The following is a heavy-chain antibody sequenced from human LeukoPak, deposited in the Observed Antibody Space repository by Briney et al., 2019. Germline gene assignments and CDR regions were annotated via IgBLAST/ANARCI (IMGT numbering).Heavy chain of an antibody. CDR3: ARGAAPTAASFDY. CDR2: ISYDGSNK. J-gene: IGHJ4*02. CDR1: GFTFSSYA. V-gene: IGHV3-30*01. D-gene: IGHD6-6*01. Sequence: GGSLRLSCAASGFTFSSYAMHWVRQAPGKGLEWVAVISYDGSNKYYADSVEGRFTISRDNSKNTLYLQMNSLRAEDTAVYYCARGAAPTAASFDYWGQGTLVTVSS.